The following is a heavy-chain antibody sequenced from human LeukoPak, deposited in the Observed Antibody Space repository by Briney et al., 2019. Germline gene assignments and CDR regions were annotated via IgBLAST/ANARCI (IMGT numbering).Heavy chain of an antibody. CDR2: INSDGSSP. Sequence: PGGSLRLSCAASGFTFSSYWMHWVRQAPGKGLVWVSRINSDGSSPSYADSVKGRFTISRDNAKNTLYLQMNSLRAEDTAVYYCAREHGYSYAFDYWGQGTLVTVSS. D-gene: IGHD5-18*01. J-gene: IGHJ4*02. CDR1: GFTFSSYW. V-gene: IGHV3-74*01. CDR3: AREHGYSYAFDY.